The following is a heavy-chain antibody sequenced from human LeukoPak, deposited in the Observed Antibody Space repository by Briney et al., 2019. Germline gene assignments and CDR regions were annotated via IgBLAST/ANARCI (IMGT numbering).Heavy chain of an antibody. CDR3: TTERYCSGGSCYPAFDY. J-gene: IGHJ4*02. D-gene: IGHD2-15*01. Sequence: GGSLRLSCAASGFTFSNAWMSWVRQAPGKGLEWVGRIKSKTDGGTTDYAAPVKGRFTISRDDSKNTLYLQMNSLKTEDTAVYYCTTERYCSGGSCYPAFDYWGQGTLVTVSS. CDR1: GFTFSNAW. V-gene: IGHV3-15*01. CDR2: IKSKTDGGTT.